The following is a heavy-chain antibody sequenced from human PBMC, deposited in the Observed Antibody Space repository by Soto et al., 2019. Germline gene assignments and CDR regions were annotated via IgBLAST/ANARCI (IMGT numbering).Heavy chain of an antibody. V-gene: IGHV4-31*03. CDR2: INYRGTT. CDR3: ARDAPGVAPY. J-gene: IGHJ4*02. CDR1: GGSIINGDTY. D-gene: IGHD2-15*01. Sequence: QVQLQESGPGLVKPSQTLSLTCTVSGGSIINGDTYLNWIRQHPEKGLEWMGYINYRGTTNYNPALKSRILISIDTSKNQFSLRLTSVTDADTAVYYCARDAPGVAPYWGQGTLVTVFS.